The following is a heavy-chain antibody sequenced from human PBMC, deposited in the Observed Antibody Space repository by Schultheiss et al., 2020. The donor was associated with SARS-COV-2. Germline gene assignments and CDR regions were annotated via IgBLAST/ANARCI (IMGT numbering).Heavy chain of an antibody. CDR2: IYPGDSDT. V-gene: IGHV5-51*01. CDR1: GYSFSTYW. J-gene: IGHJ4*02. CDR3: ARQFGGRDY. D-gene: IGHD3-10*01. Sequence: GGSLRLSCKSSGYSFSTYWIAWVRQMPGKGLEWMGIIYPGDSDTRYSPSFQGQVTISADKSISTAFLHWSSLKPSDTAVYYCARQFGGRDYWGQGTLVTVSS.